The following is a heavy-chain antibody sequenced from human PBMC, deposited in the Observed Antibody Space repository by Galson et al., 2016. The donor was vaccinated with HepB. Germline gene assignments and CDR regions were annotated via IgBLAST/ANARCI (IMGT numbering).Heavy chain of an antibody. CDR1: GYTFTTYY. Sequence: SVKVSCKASGYTFTTYYMHWVRQAPGQGLEWMGIINPSGGSTNYEQKFQGRVTMTRDTSRSIVYMELNSLRSEDTAVYYCARGAVEMTGAPDYWGQGTLVTVSS. V-gene: IGHV1-46*01. J-gene: IGHJ4*02. CDR3: ARGAVEMTGAPDY. D-gene: IGHD5-24*01. CDR2: INPSGGST.